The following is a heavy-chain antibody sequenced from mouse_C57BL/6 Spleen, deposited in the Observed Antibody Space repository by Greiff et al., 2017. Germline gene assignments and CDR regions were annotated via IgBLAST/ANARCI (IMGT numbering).Heavy chain of an antibody. J-gene: IGHJ4*01. D-gene: IGHD2-3*01. CDR1: GFTFSDYG. CDR2: ISSGSSTI. Sequence: EVHLVESGGGLVKPGGSLKLTCAASGFTFSDYGMHWVRQAPEKGLEWVAYISSGSSTIYYADTVKGRFTISRDNAKNTLFLQMSSLRSEDTAMYYCASKDDDYEAMDYWGQGTSVTVSS. CDR3: ASKDDDYEAMDY. V-gene: IGHV5-17*01.